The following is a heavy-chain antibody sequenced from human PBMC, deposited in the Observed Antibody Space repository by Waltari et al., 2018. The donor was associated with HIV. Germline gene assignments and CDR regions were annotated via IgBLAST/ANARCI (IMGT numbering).Heavy chain of an antibody. D-gene: IGHD1-26*01. J-gene: IGHJ4*02. Sequence: QVQLQASGPGLVKPSETLSLTCVVSDGSVATKSYSWGWIRQSPGKGLEWIGNIYYSGSAYYNPSLKSRVTISVDTPKNQFTLKLNSVTAADTAVYFCARCLTGSYRASFDLWGQGTLVSVSS. CDR3: ARCLTGSYRASFDL. CDR2: IYYSGSA. V-gene: IGHV4-39*01. CDR1: DGSVATKSYS.